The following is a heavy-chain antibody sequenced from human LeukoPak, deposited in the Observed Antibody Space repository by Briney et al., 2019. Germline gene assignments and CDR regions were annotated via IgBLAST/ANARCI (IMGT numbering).Heavy chain of an antibody. CDR2: ISSSSSYI. CDR3: ARRDYGDYVEDYYYGMDV. V-gene: IGHV3-21*01. Sequence: GGSLRLSCEASGFTFSSYSMNWVRQAPGKGLEWVSSISSSSSYIYYADSVKGRFTISRDNAKNSLYLQMNSLRAEDTAVYYCARRDYGDYVEDYYYGMDVWGQGTMVTVSS. J-gene: IGHJ6*02. CDR1: GFTFSSYS. D-gene: IGHD4-17*01.